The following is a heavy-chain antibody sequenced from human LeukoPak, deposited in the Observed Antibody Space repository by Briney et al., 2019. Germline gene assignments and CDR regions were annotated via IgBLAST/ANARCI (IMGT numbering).Heavy chain of an antibody. CDR1: RFTFSSYW. CDR3: ARAYSSSWGPLGSY. Sequence: PGGSLRLSCAASRFTFSSYWMSWVRQAPGKGLEWVANIKQDGSEKYYVDSVKGRFTISRDNAKNSLYLQMNSLRAEDTAVYYCARAYSSSWGPLGSYWGQRTLVTVSS. CDR2: IKQDGSEK. V-gene: IGHV3-7*04. D-gene: IGHD6-13*01. J-gene: IGHJ4*02.